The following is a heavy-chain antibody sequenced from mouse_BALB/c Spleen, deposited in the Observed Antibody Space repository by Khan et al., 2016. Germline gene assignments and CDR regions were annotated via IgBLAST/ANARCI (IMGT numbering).Heavy chain of an antibody. CDR1: GYSITSDYA. Sequence: EVQLQESGPGLVKPSQSLSLTCTVTGYSITSDYAWNWIRQFPGDKLEWMAYINYSGGTSYNPSLTSRISITRDTSKNQFFLQLNSVAAEDTATYYCARDYYGSSFFDDWGQGTLVTVSA. CDR3: ARDYYGSSFFDD. V-gene: IGHV3-2*02. J-gene: IGHJ3*01. CDR2: INYSGGT. D-gene: IGHD1-1*01.